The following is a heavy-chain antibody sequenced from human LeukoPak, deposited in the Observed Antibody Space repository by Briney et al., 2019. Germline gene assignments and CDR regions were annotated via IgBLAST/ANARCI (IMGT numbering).Heavy chain of an antibody. CDR3: AREDSGSYYKLDY. D-gene: IGHD3-10*01. J-gene: IGHJ4*02. V-gene: IGHV3-74*01. CDR2: INSDGSST. Sequence: GGSLRLSCSASGFTLSPYWMHWVRQAPGKGLVWVSRINSDGSSTTYADSVKGRFTISRDNTKNTLYLQMNSLRVEDTAVYHCAREDSGSYYKLDYWGQGTLVTVSS. CDR1: GFTLSPYW.